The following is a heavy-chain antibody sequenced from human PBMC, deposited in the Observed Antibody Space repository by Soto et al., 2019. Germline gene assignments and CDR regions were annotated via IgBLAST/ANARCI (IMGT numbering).Heavy chain of an antibody. CDR2: ISHRGST. CDR3: AAIPLTSGVVSGRFDP. Sequence: QVHLQESGPGLVKPSGTLALTCAVSGVSISSDKWWTWVRQPPGKGLEWIGEISHRGSTNYSPSFKSRLSLSADTTKTQFSLRLTSVTTADTAVYYCAAIPLTSGVVSGRFDPWGQGIMVTVSS. J-gene: IGHJ5*02. V-gene: IGHV4-4*02. D-gene: IGHD3-3*01. CDR1: GVSISSDKW.